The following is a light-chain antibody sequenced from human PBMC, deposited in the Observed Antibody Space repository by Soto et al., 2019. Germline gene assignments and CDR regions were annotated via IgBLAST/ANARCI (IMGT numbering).Light chain of an antibody. J-gene: IGKJ1*01. CDR1: QSVASS. CDR2: GAS. V-gene: IGKV3-15*01. CDR3: QQRSNWPPWT. Sequence: ERVMTQSPATLSASPGERVTLSCRASQSVASSVAWYQQKPGQAPRLILYGASTRATGFPARFSGSGSGTDFTLTISSLEPEDFAVYYCQQRSNWPPWTFGQGTKVDIK.